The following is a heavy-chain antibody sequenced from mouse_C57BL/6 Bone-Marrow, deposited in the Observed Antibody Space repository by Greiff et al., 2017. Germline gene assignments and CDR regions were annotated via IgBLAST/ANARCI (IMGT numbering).Heavy chain of an antibody. J-gene: IGHJ1*03. CDR2: INPYNGDT. V-gene: IGHV1-20*01. CDR3: ARRKYYCSSPYWYFDV. D-gene: IGHD1-1*01. CDR1: GYSFTGYF. Sequence: DVQLQESGPELVKPGDSVKISCKASGYSFTGYFMNWVMQSHGKSLEWIGRINPYNGDTFSNQKFKGKATLTVDKSSSTAHMELRSLTSEDSAVYYCARRKYYCSSPYWYFDVWGTGTTVTVSS.